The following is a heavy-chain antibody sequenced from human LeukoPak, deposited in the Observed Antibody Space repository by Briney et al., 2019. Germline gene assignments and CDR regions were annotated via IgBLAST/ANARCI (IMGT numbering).Heavy chain of an antibody. CDR2: ISSSGSTI. D-gene: IGHD6-19*01. Sequence: GGSLRLPCAASGFTFSSYEMNWVRQAPGKGLEWVSYISSSGSTIYYADSVKGRFTISRDNAKNSLYLQMNSLRAEDTAVYYCARAVAEWLDAFDIWGQGTMVTVSS. J-gene: IGHJ3*02. CDR3: ARAVAEWLDAFDI. CDR1: GFTFSSYE. V-gene: IGHV3-48*03.